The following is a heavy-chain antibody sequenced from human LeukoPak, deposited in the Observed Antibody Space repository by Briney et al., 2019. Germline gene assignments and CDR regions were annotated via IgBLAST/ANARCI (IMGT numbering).Heavy chain of an antibody. CDR3: AKGDVVVPGFLDY. CDR1: GFTFSSYW. J-gene: IGHJ4*02. Sequence: PGGSLRLSCAASGFTFSSYWMSWVRQAPGKGLEWVSSISSSGGSTYYADSVKGRFTVSRDNSRIYLQMNSLRAEDTALYYCAKGDVVVPGFLDYWGQGTLVTVSS. CDR2: ISSSGGST. V-gene: IGHV3-23*01. D-gene: IGHD2-2*01.